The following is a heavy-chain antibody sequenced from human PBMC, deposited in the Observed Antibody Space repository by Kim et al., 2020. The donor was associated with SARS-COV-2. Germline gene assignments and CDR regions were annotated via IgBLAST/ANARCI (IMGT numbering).Heavy chain of an antibody. V-gene: IGHV3-21*01. D-gene: IGHD5-18*01. CDR3: AQRGYSYGPFDY. CDR1: GFTFSSYG. J-gene: IGHJ4*02. CDR2: ISSSSSYI. Sequence: GGSLRLSCAASGFTFSSYGMSWVRQAPGKGLEWVSSISSSSSYISYADSVKGRFTISRDDAKNSLYLQMNSLRAEDTAVYYCAQRGYSYGPFDYWGQGT.